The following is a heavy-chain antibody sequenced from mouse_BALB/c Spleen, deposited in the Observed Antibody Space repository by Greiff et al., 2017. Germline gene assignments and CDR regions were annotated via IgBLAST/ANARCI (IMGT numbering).Heavy chain of an antibody. D-gene: IGHD1-1*01. CDR2: INSNGGST. Sequence: VQLQQSGGGLVQPGGSLKLSCAASGFTFSSYGMSWVRQTPDKRLELVATINSNGGSTYYPDSVKGRFTISRDNAKNTLYLQMSSLKSEDTAMYYCAREILRRYYAMDYWGQGTSVTVSS. CDR3: AREILRRYYAMDY. J-gene: IGHJ4*01. CDR1: GFTFSSYG. V-gene: IGHV5-6-3*01.